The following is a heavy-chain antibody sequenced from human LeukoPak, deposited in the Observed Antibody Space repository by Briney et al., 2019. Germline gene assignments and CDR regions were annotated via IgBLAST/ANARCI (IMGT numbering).Heavy chain of an antibody. V-gene: IGHV3-23*01. J-gene: IGHJ4*02. CDR1: GFTFSSYA. CDR2: ISGSGGNT. Sequence: GGSLRLSCAASGFTFSSYAMSWVRQAPGKGLEWVSGISGSGGNTFYADSVKDRFTISRDNSKNTLYLQMNSLRAEDTAVYYCAKENGAAVISHFDYWGQGTLVTVSS. CDR3: AKENGAAVISHFDY. D-gene: IGHD2-21*01.